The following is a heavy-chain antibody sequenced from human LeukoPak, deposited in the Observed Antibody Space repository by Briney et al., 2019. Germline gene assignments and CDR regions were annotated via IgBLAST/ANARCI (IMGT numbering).Heavy chain of an antibody. V-gene: IGHV4-39*01. J-gene: IGHJ5*02. D-gene: IGHD3-10*01. CDR2: IYHSGSA. CDR1: GDSVTSDNFY. CDR3: ARHQADSMVRESYNWFDP. Sequence: PSETLSLTCNVSGDSVTSDNFYWAWIRQPPGKGLEWIGTIYHSGSAYYNPSLKSRVTISVDTSKNQFSLKLSSVTAADTAVYYCARHQADSMVRESYNWFDPWGQGTLVTVSS.